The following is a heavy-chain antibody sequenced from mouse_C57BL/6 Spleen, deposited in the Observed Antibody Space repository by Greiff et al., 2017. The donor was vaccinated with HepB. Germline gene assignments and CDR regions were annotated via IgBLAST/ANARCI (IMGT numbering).Heavy chain of an antibody. J-gene: IGHJ2*01. CDR2: IDPSDSYT. CDR1: GYTFTSYW. CDR3: ARGGTAQAPYFDY. D-gene: IGHD3-2*02. V-gene: IGHV1-69*01. Sequence: QVQLQQPGAELVMPGASVKLSCKASGYTFTSYWMHWVKQRPGQGLEWIGEIDPSDSYTNYNQKFKGKSTLTVDKSSSTAYMQLSSLTSEDSAVYYCARGGTAQAPYFDYWGQGTTLTVSS.